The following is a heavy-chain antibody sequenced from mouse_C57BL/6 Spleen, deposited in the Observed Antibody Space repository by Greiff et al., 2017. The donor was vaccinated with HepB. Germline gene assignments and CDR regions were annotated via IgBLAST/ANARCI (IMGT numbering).Heavy chain of an antibody. J-gene: IGHJ4*01. CDR3: ARKDGYYVYYAMDD. Sequence: VQLQQSGPELVKPGASVKISCKASGYSFTVYNMNWVQQSNGKSLEWIGVINPNYGTTSYNQKFKGKATLTVDQSSSPAYMQLNSLTSEDSAVYYCARKDGYYVYYAMDDWGQGTSVTVAS. V-gene: IGHV1-39*01. D-gene: IGHD2-3*01. CDR1: GYSFTVYN. CDR2: INPNYGTT.